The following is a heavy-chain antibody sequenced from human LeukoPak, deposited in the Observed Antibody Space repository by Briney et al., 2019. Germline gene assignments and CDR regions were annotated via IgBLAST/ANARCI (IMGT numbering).Heavy chain of an antibody. CDR3: ARATRATPWDYYYYMDV. CDR2: IYYSGST. D-gene: IGHD5-12*01. V-gene: IGHV4-31*03. J-gene: IGHJ6*03. Sequence: SETLSLTCTVSGGSISSGGYYWSWIRQHPGKGLEWIGYIYYSGSTYYNPSLKSRVTISVDTSKNQFSLKLSSVTAADTAVYYCARATRATPWDYYYYMDVWGKGTTVTVPS. CDR1: GGSISSGGYY.